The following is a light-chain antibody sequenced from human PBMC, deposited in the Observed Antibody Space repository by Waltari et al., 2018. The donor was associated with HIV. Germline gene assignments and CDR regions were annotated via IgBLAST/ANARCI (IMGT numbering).Light chain of an antibody. CDR1: SSDVGGYEY. J-gene: IGLJ2*01. CDR2: DVN. CDR3: CSYVETYILI. Sequence: QSALTRPRSVSGSPGQSIIIPCTGTSSDVGGYEYIYWYQQHPGKVPKLIIYDVNKRPSGVPDRFSASKSGNTASLTISGLQAEDEADYYCCSYVETYILIFGGGTKVTVL. V-gene: IGLV2-11*01.